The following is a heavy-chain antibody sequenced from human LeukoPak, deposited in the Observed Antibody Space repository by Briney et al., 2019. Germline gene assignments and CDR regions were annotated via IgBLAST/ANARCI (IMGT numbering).Heavy chain of an antibody. V-gene: IGHV4-4*02. J-gene: IGHJ4*02. CDR3: ARGRYGDPYFDY. Sequence: SETLSLTCAVSGGSISSSNWWSWVRQPPGKGLEWIGEIYHSGSTNYNPSLKSRVTISVDTSKNQFSLKLSSVTAADTAVYYCARGRYGDPYFDYWGQGTLVTVSS. CDR1: GGSISSSNW. CDR2: IYHSGST. D-gene: IGHD4-17*01.